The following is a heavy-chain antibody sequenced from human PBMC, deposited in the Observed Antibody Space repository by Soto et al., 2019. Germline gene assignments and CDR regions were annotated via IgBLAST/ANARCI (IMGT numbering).Heavy chain of an antibody. V-gene: IGHV3-23*01. CDR3: VKGGASYTSCWYAN. Sequence: PGGSLRLSCAVSGFTFSSHAMSWVRQAPGKGLECVSTITGSGESTFYLDSVRGRFTISRDNSKDTLYLQMTSLRVEDTALYHCVKGGASYTSCWYANWGQGILVTVSS. CDR1: GFTFSSHA. CDR2: ITGSGEST. J-gene: IGHJ4*02. D-gene: IGHD6-13*01.